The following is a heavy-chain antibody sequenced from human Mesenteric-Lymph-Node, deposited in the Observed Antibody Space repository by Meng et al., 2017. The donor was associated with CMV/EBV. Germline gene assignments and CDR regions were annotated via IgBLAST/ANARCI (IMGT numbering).Heavy chain of an antibody. CDR1: GFTFSSYE. CDR3: AREGAVAGYDY. V-gene: IGHV3-48*03. J-gene: IGHJ4*02. D-gene: IGHD6-19*01. CDR2: ISSSGSTK. Sequence: GGSLRLSCAASGFTFSSYEMNWVRQAPGKGLEWVSYISSSGSTKYYADSVKGRFTISRDNAKNSLFLQMNSLTAEDTAAYYCAREGAVAGYDYWGQGTLVTVSS.